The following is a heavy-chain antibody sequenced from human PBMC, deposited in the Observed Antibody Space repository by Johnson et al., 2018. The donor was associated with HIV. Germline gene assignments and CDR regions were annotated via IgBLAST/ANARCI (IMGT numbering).Heavy chain of an antibody. CDR2: IKQDGSEK. Sequence: VQLVESGGGVVQPGGSLRLSCAASGFTFSSYGMHWVRQVPGNGLEWVANIKQDGSEKYYVDSVKGRFTISRDNAKNSLYLQMNSLRAEDTAVYYCARGGSCYNAHFDIWGQGTMVTVSS. V-gene: IGHV3-7*04. CDR3: ARGGSCYNAHFDI. D-gene: IGHD2-15*01. J-gene: IGHJ3*02. CDR1: GFTFSSYG.